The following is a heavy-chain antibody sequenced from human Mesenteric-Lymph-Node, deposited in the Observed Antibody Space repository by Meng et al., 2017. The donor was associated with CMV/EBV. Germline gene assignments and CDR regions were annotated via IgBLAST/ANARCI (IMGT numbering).Heavy chain of an antibody. Sequence: SETLSLTCAVYGGSFSGYYWSWIRQPPGKGLEWIGEINHSGSTNYNPSLKSRVTISVDTSKNQFSLNLGSVTAADTAVYYCASLPNTATYFDYWGQGALVTVSS. V-gene: IGHV4-34*01. J-gene: IGHJ4*02. CDR3: ASLPNTATYFDY. CDR2: INHSGST. CDR1: GGSFSGYY. D-gene: IGHD5-18*01.